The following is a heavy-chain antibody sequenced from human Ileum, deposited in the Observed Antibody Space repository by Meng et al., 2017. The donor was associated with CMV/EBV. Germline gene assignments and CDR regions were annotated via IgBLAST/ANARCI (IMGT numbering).Heavy chain of an antibody. CDR1: GDSITSFY. CDR3: ARGPGGFGDFNFDY. Sequence: LRLQDSGPGLVNPSETLSLTCTVSGDSITSFYWSWIRQPAGKALEWIGRIYHGGSTNYNPSLKSRVTLSVDTSKNQFSMRLTSVTAADTAVYYCARGPGGFGDFNFDYWGQGTLVTVSS. J-gene: IGHJ4*02. D-gene: IGHD3-16*01. CDR2: IYHGGST. V-gene: IGHV4-4*07.